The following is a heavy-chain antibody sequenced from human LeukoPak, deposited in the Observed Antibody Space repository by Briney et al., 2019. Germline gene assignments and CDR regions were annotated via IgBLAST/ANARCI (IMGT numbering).Heavy chain of an antibody. Sequence: PAESLSLSCTVSGSSFSNAWMRWVRQLQGTGMEWVGRIESNTHGGATDYAAPLRGRFTISRDDSTNTLYLQMNSLKPEDTAVYYCTTYGAGRKFDYWGQGIPVTPSS. J-gene: IGHJ4*02. V-gene: IGHV3-15*04. CDR1: GSSFSNAW. D-gene: IGHD3-10*01. CDR2: IESNTHGGAT. CDR3: TTYGAGRKFDY.